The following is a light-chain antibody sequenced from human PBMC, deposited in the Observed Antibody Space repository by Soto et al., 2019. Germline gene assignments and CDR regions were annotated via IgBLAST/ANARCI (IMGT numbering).Light chain of an antibody. CDR2: DAS. CDR1: QSVSTF. Sequence: EIVLTQFPATLSLSPGERATLSCRARQSVSTFLAWYQQKPGQAPRLVVYDASKRATGIPARFSGSGSGTDFTLTISSLEPEDFAVYYCQQRSSWRVTFGGGTKVEIK. J-gene: IGKJ4*01. CDR3: QQRSSWRVT. V-gene: IGKV3-11*01.